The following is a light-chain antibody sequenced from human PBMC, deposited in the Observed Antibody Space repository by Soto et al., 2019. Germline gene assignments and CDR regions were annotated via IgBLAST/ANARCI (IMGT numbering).Light chain of an antibody. CDR2: KAS. CDR3: QQYGSSPPWT. V-gene: IGKV1-5*03. Sequence: DIQMTQSPSTLSASVGDRVTITCRASQSVGSWLAWYQQKPGKAPKLLIYKASSLESGVPSRFSGSGSGTAFSLPISSLQPDEFASYHCQQYGSSPPWTFGQGTKVELK. CDR1: QSVGSW. J-gene: IGKJ1*01.